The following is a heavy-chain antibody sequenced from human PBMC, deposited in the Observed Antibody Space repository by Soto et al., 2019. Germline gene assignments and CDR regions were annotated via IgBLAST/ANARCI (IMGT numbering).Heavy chain of an antibody. D-gene: IGHD2-15*01. V-gene: IGHV4-30-4*01. CDR2: IYYSGST. CDR1: GGSISSGDYY. J-gene: IGHJ6*02. CDR3: ARAGVVVDGMDV. Sequence: QVQLQESGPGLVKPSQTLSLTCTVSGGSISSGDYYWSWIRQPPGKGLEWIGYIYYSGSTYYNPSLKSRVLISVDTSKSQFSLKLSSVTAADTAVYYCARAGVVVDGMDVWGQGTTVTVSS.